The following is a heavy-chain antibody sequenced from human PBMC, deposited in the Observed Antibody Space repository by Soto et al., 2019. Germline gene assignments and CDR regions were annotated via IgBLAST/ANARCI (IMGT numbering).Heavy chain of an antibody. Sequence: ASVKVSCKASGYTFTSYAMHWVRQAPGQRLEWMGWINAGNGNTKYSQKFQGRVTITRDTSASTAYMELSSLRSEDTAVYYCARGVVVSDDAWFDPWGQGTLVTVSS. V-gene: IGHV1-3*01. CDR2: INAGNGNT. CDR3: ARGVVVSDDAWFDP. J-gene: IGHJ5*02. CDR1: GYTFTSYA. D-gene: IGHD3-3*01.